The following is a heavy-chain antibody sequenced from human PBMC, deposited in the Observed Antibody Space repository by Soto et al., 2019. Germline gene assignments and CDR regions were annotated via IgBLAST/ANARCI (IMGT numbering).Heavy chain of an antibody. Sequence: ASVKVSCKASGYTFTSYAMHWVRQAPGQRLEWMGWTNAGNGNTKYSQKFQGRVTITRDTSASTAYMELSSLRSEDTAVYYCARPRGAYCGGDCPDAFDIWGQGTMVTVSS. CDR2: TNAGNGNT. V-gene: IGHV1-3*01. D-gene: IGHD2-21*01. CDR3: ARPRGAYCGGDCPDAFDI. CDR1: GYTFTSYA. J-gene: IGHJ3*02.